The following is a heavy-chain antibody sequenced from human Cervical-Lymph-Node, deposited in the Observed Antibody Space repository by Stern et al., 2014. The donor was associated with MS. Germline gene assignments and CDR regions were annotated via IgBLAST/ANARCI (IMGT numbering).Heavy chain of an antibody. D-gene: IGHD2-21*01. V-gene: IGHV1-2*02. J-gene: IGHJ4*02. CDR2: IHPNSGDT. CDR3: ARGLATAVIADY. Sequence: VQLVESGADVKKPGASVKVSCKASGYTFTDYYMQWVRQAPGQGLEWMGWIHPNSGDTNYARKFQGRVTLTRDTSISTAYLELSRLRYDDTAVYYCARGLATAVIADYWGQGTLVTVS. CDR1: GYTFTDYY.